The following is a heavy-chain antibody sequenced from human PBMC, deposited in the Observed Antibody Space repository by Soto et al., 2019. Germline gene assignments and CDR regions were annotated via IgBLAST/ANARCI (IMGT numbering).Heavy chain of an antibody. Sequence: ASVKVSCKASGYTFTSYGISWVRQAPGQGLEWMGWISAYNGNTNYAQKLQGRVTMTTDTSTSTAYMELRSLRSDDTAVYYCASFGRTDYYYYMDVWGKGTTVTVSS. CDR1: GYTFTSYG. J-gene: IGHJ6*03. D-gene: IGHD3-10*01. CDR3: ASFGRTDYYYYMDV. V-gene: IGHV1-18*01. CDR2: ISAYNGNT.